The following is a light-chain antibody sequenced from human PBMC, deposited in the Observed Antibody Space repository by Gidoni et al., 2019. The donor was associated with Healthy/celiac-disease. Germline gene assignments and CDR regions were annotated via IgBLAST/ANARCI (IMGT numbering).Light chain of an antibody. V-gene: IGKV2-28*01. Sequence: DIVMTQNPLSMPVTPGEPASTPCRSSHSLLHSNGYNSLDWYLQKPGQSPQLLIYLGSKRTSGAPDMISSSGAGTDFTLKISRVEAEDVGVYYCMQALQTPITFXQXTRLEIK. CDR2: LGS. CDR1: HSLLHSNGYNS. J-gene: IGKJ5*01. CDR3: MQALQTPIT.